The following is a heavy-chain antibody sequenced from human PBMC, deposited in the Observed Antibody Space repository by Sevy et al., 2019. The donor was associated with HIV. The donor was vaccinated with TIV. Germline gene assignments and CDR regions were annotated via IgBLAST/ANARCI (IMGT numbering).Heavy chain of an antibody. D-gene: IGHD6-19*01. CDR3: ARHVAHSSGWQWYFDL. CDR1: GYPINSTYY. CDR2: IYHDGII. V-gene: IGHV4-38-2*01. Sequence: SETLSLTCAVSGYPINSTYYWGWIRQPPGKALEWIGTIYHDGIINYNPSLMSRVAISIDKSKNQFSLQLTSVTAPDTAVYYCARHVAHSSGWQWYFDLWGRGTLVTVSS. J-gene: IGHJ2*01.